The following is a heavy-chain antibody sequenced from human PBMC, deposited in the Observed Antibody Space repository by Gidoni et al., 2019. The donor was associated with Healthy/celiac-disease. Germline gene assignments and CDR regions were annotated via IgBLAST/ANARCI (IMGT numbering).Heavy chain of an antibody. Sequence: EVPLLDSGGGLVQPGGSLRLPCAASGFPFSRYAMSCVRQAPGKGLEWVSAIRGSGGSTYYADAVKGRFTISRDNSKNTLYLQMNSLRAEDTAVDYCAKEMAGRRPYYDFWSGYYYFDYWGQGTLVTVSS. CDR2: IRGSGGST. CDR1: GFPFSRYA. D-gene: IGHD3-3*01. J-gene: IGHJ4*02. CDR3: AKEMAGRRPYYDFWSGYYYFDY. V-gene: IGHV3-23*01.